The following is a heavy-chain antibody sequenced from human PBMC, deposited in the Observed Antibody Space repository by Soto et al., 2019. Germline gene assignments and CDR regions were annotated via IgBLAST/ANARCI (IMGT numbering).Heavy chain of an antibody. D-gene: IGHD3-22*01. J-gene: IGHJ4*02. V-gene: IGHV3-48*02. CDR2: ISSSSSTI. Sequence: PGGSLSLSCAASGFTFSSYSMNWVRQAPGKGLEWVSYISSSSSTIYYADSVKGRFTISRDNAKNSLYLQMNSLRDEDTAVYYCARGKHYYDSSGYIIHWGQGTLVTVSS. CDR1: GFTFSSYS. CDR3: ARGKHYYDSSGYIIH.